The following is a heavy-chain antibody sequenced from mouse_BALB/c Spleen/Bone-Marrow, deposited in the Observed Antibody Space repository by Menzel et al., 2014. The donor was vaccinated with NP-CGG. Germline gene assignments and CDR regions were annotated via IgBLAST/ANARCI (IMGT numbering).Heavy chain of an antibody. CDR3: ARAYY. Sequence: DVMLVESGGGLVQFGGSLKLSCAASGFTFSRYGMSWVRQTPDKRLEXVAIINSDGGSTYYPDSVKGRFTISRDNAKNTLYLQMSSLKSEDTAMYYCARAYYWGQGTLVTVSA. D-gene: IGHD2-10*01. J-gene: IGHJ3*01. V-gene: IGHV5-6-3*01. CDR2: INSDGGST. CDR1: GFTFSRYG.